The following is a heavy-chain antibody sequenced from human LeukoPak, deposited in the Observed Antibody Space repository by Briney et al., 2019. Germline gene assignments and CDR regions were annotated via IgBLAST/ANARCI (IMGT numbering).Heavy chain of an antibody. CDR2: IYNSGIT. CDR1: GGSISSYY. Sequence: SETLSLTCTVFGGSISSYYWSWIRKPPGKGLEWIGYIYNSGITNKNPSPKSRVTISGDTSKNQFSLKLSSVTAADTAVYYCARDPVYYYDSRGGNWFDPWGQGTLVTVSS. V-gene: IGHV4-4*09. D-gene: IGHD3-22*01. CDR3: ARDPVYYYDSRGGNWFDP. J-gene: IGHJ5*02.